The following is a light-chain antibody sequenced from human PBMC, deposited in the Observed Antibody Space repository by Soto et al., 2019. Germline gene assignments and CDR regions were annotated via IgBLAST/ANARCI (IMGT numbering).Light chain of an antibody. Sequence: DIQMTQSPSTLSAYVGDRVTITCRASQSISSWLAWYQQKPGKAHKLLIYDASSLESGVPSRFSGSGSGTEFTLTISSLQPDDFATYYCQKYNSYSRTFGQGTKVEIK. CDR1: QSISSW. J-gene: IGKJ1*01. CDR3: QKYNSYSRT. CDR2: DAS. V-gene: IGKV1-5*01.